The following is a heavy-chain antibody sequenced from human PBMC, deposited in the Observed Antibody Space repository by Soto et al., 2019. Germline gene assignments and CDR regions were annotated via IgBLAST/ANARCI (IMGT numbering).Heavy chain of an antibody. D-gene: IGHD6-6*01. J-gene: IGHJ4*02. V-gene: IGHV3-23*01. Sequence: HPGGSLRLSCAASGLTFGDYAMNWVRQTPGKGLEWVSAISGTGANAYYRDSVKGRFIISRDNSKNIVYLQMNSLKAEDTALYYCASCIAARGNYWGQGTLVTVSS. CDR3: ASCIAARGNY. CDR2: ISGTGANA. CDR1: GLTFGDYA.